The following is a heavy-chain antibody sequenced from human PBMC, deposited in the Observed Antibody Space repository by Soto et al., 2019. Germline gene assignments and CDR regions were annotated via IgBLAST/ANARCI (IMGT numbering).Heavy chain of an antibody. CDR1: GFTFSNAW. D-gene: IGHD5-12*01. Sequence: EVQLVESGGGLVKPGGSLRLSCAASGFTFSNAWMSWVRQAPGKGLEWVGRIKSKTDGGTTDYAAPVKGRFTISRDDSKNPLYLQMNSLKTEDTAVYYCTTGVMATMGGYWGQGTLVTVSS. V-gene: IGHV3-15*01. CDR2: IKSKTDGGTT. J-gene: IGHJ4*02. CDR3: TTGVMATMGGY.